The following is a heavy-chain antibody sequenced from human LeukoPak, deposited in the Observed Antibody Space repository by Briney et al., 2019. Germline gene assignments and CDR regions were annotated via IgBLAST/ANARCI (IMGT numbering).Heavy chain of an antibody. Sequence: GGSLRLSCAASGFTFSTFGMHWVRQAPGKGLEWVAVIWFDGSNKYYGDSVKGRFTISRDNSKNTLYLQMNSLRAEDTAVYYCARDLGDYGPFDYWGQGTLVTVSS. CDR2: IWFDGSNK. V-gene: IGHV3-33*01. J-gene: IGHJ4*02. CDR1: GFTFSTFG. CDR3: ARDLGDYGPFDY. D-gene: IGHD4-17*01.